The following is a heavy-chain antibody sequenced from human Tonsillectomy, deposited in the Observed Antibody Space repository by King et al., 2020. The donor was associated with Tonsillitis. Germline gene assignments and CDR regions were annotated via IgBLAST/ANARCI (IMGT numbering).Heavy chain of an antibody. CDR2: IYPDDSDS. CDR1: GYSFTTYW. CDR3: ARQGEYYYDSSGYYPVAAFDI. Sequence: QLVQSGAEVKKPGASLKISCKASGYSFTTYWIGWVRQMPGKGLEWMGIIYPDDSDSRYSPSFQGQVTISADKSVSTAYLQWSSLKASDTAMYYCARQGEYYYDSSGYYPVAAFDIWGQGTMVTVSS. D-gene: IGHD3-22*01. V-gene: IGHV5-51*01. J-gene: IGHJ3*02.